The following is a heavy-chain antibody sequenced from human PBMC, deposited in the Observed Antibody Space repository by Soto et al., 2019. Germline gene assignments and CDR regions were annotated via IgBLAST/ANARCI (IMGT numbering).Heavy chain of an antibody. V-gene: IGHV1-69*02. Sequence: SVKVSCKASGGTFSSYTISWMRQAPGQGLEWMGRIIPILGIANYAQKFQGRVTITADKSTSTAYTELSSLRSEDTAVYYCARVSGSGTGWFDPWGQGTLVTVSS. D-gene: IGHD3-10*01. CDR2: IIPILGIA. CDR1: GGTFSSYT. CDR3: ARVSGSGTGWFDP. J-gene: IGHJ5*02.